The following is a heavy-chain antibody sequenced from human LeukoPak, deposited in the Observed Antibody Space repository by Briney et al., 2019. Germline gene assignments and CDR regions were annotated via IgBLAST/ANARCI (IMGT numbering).Heavy chain of an antibody. CDR2: INPNSGGT. D-gene: IGHD6-13*01. CDR1: GYTFTGYY. CDR3: ARGVAAAGTSYDY. Sequence: ASVKVSCKASGYTFTGYYMHWVRQAPGQGLEWMGWINPNSGGTNYAQKFQGRVTMTRDTSISTAYMELSRLRSDDTAVYYCARGVAAAGTSYDYWGQGTLVTVSS. J-gene: IGHJ4*02. V-gene: IGHV1-2*02.